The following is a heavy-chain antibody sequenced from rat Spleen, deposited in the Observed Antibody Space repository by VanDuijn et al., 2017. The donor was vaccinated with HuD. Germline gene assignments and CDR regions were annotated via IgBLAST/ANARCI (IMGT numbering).Heavy chain of an antibody. V-gene: IGHV5-29*01. CDR2: INYDGSST. J-gene: IGHJ2*01. CDR1: GFTFSNYG. Sequence: EVQLVESGGALVQPGRSLKLSCAASGFTFSNYGMAWVRQAPTKGLEWVATINYDGSSTHYRDSVKGRFTISRDNAKSTLYLQRDSLRSEDTATYYCARHNSGWDWGQGVMVTVSS. CDR3: ARHNSGWD. D-gene: IGHD4-3*01.